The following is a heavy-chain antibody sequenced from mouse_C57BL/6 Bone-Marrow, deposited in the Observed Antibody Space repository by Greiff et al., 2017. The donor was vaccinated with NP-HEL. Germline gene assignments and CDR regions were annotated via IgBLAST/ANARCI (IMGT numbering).Heavy chain of an antibody. CDR1: GFTFSDYY. Sequence: EVQLVESGGGLVQPGGSLKLSCAASGFTFSDYYMYWVRQTPEKRLEWVAYISNGGGSPYYQDTVKGRFTISRDNAKNTLYLQMSRLKSEDTAMYYCAREGGYYPYYYAMDYWGQGTSVTVSS. V-gene: IGHV5-12*01. CDR3: AREGGYYPYYYAMDY. CDR2: ISNGGGSP. D-gene: IGHD2-3*01. J-gene: IGHJ4*01.